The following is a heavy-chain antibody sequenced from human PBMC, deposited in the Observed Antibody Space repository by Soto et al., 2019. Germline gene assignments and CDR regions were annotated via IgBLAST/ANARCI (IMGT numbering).Heavy chain of an antibody. J-gene: IGHJ4*02. CDR2: ISAYNGNT. V-gene: IGHV1-18*01. CDR1: GYTFTSYG. D-gene: IGHD3-3*01. Sequence: QVQLVQSGAEVKKPGASVKVSCKASGYTFTSYGISWVRQAPGQGLEWMGWISAYNGNTNYAQKLQCRVTMTTDTYTSTAYMELRSLRSDDTAVYYCARANHYKLTTICGVVDYYFDYWGQGTLVTVSS. CDR3: ARANHYKLTTICGVVDYYFDY.